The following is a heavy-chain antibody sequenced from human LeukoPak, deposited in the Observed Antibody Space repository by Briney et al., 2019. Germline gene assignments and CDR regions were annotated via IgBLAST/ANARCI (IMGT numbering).Heavy chain of an antibody. CDR2: INPNSGGT. Sequence: ASVKVSCKASGYTFTGYYMHWVRQAPGQGLEWMGWINPNSGGTNYAQKFQGRVTVTRDTSISTAYMELSRLRSDDTAVYYCARSPTVIRPFDYWGQGTLVTVSS. CDR3: ARSPTVIRPFDY. V-gene: IGHV1-2*02. CDR1: GYTFTGYY. D-gene: IGHD4-11*01. J-gene: IGHJ4*02.